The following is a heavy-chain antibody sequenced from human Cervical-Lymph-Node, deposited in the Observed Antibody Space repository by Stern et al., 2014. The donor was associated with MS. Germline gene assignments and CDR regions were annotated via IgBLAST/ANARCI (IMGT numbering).Heavy chain of an antibody. V-gene: IGHV3-48*01. CDR1: GFTFSSYS. Sequence: VQLVESGGGLVQPGGSLRLSCAASGFTFSSYSLIWVRQAPGQGLEWVSYISSGSSTTHYADSVKGRFTVSRDNAENSLYLQRNSLRAEDTAVYYCARGRLLDYWGQGTLVTVSS. CDR2: ISSGSSTT. CDR3: ARGRLLDY. J-gene: IGHJ4*02.